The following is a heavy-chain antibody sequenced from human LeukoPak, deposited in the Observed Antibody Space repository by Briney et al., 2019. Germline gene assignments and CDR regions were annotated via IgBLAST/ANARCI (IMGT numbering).Heavy chain of an antibody. Sequence: ASVKVSCKASGYTFTSYGISWVRQAPGQGLEWMGWISAYNGNTNYAQKLQGRVTMTTDTSTSTAYMEPRSLRSDDTAVYYCAGDYLRYFDWLLPLDYWGQGTLVTVSS. CDR1: GYTFTSYG. J-gene: IGHJ4*02. V-gene: IGHV1-18*01. CDR3: AGDYLRYFDWLLPLDY. D-gene: IGHD3-9*01. CDR2: ISAYNGNT.